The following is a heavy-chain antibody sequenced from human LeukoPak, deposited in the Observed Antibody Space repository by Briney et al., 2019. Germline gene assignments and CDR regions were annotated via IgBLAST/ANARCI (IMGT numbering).Heavy chain of an antibody. J-gene: IGHJ4*02. Sequence: PSETLSLTCTVSGGSISTYYWSWIRQPAGKGLEWIGRIHSSGTTHYNPSLRSRVTLSIDTSKNQFSLKLSSVTAADTAVYYCGRLNLQAVCGAFDYWGQGTLVTVSS. CDR2: IHSSGTT. V-gene: IGHV4-4*07. D-gene: IGHD2-2*01. CDR3: GRLNLQAVCGAFDY. CDR1: GGSISTYY.